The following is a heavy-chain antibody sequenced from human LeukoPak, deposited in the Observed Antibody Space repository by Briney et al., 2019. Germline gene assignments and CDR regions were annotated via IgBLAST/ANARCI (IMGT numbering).Heavy chain of an antibody. CDR1: GFTFSSYA. CDR2: LSGRGAHYT. V-gene: IGHV3-23*01. D-gene: IGHD4-11*01. CDR3: AKPTRDYTRMGDYYFMDV. J-gene: IGHJ6*03. Sequence: PGGSLRLSCAASGFTFSSYAMSWVRQAPGKGLEWISGLSGRGAHYTYYADSVRGRFTISRDNSKNTLYLQMNSLRAEDTAVYFCAKPTRDYTRMGDYYFMDVWGKGTTVTVSS.